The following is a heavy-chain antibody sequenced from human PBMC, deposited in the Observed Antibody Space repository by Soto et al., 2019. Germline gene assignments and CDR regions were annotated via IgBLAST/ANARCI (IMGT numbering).Heavy chain of an antibody. CDR1: GGSIATGDHY. CDR2: IHYSGSA. Sequence: QVQLQASGPGLVKPSQTLSLTCTVSGGSIATGDHYWSGVRQHPGKGLEWIGYIHYSGSAYYKPSLKSRATISVDTSKNPLSLKLGSVTDADSAVYYCARLGYSSSWPYHDDFDMWGQGTLVTVSS. J-gene: IGHJ3*02. V-gene: IGHV4-31*03. CDR3: ARLGYSSSWPYHDDFDM. D-gene: IGHD6-13*01.